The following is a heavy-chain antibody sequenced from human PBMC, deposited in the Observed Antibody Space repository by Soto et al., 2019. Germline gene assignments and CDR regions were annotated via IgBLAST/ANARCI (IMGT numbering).Heavy chain of an antibody. CDR3: VLMERLPGSDRYQTDF. D-gene: IGHD1-1*01. J-gene: IGHJ4*02. Sequence: QVQLVQSGSEVKEPGSSVKVSCKASGVSFSTYTVYWVRQAPGHALEWVGGINPIFDILKYALGLQGRTALXXDKSTTTSYMELSSLRSEDTVIYFCVLMERLPGSDRYQTDFWGQGTLVTVSS. V-gene: IGHV1-69*14. CDR2: INPIFDIL. CDR1: GVSFSTYT.